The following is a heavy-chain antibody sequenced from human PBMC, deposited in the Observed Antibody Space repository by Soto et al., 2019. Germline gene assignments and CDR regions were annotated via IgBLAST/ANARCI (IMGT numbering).Heavy chain of an antibody. CDR1: EFTVSSNY. Sequence: EVQLVESGGGLIQPGGSLRLSCAASEFTVSSNYMNWVRQAPGKGLECVSTIYSGGRTYYADSVKGRFTISRDNSKNTLYLQMDSLRADDSAIYYCARDSGIPNDYWGQGTLVTVSS. J-gene: IGHJ4*02. D-gene: IGHD1-1*01. V-gene: IGHV3-53*01. CDR2: IYSGGRT. CDR3: ARDSGIPNDY.